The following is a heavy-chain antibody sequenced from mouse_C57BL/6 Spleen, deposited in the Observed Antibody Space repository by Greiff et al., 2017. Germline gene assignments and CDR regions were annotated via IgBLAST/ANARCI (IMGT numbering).Heavy chain of an antibody. J-gene: IGHJ3*01. Sequence: EVQRVESGPGLVKPSQSLSLTCSVTGYSITSGYYWNWIRQFPGNKLEWMGYISYDGSNNYNPSLKNRISITRDTSKNQFFLKLNSVTTEDTATYYCARESAWEFAYWGQGTLVTVSP. CDR1: GYSITSGYY. CDR3: ARESAWEFAY. V-gene: IGHV3-6*01. D-gene: IGHD1-2*01. CDR2: ISYDGSN.